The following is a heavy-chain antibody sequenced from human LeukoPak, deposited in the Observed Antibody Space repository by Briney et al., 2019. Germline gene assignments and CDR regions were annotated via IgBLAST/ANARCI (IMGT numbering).Heavy chain of an antibody. CDR1: GFTFDDYA. J-gene: IGHJ4*02. V-gene: IGHV3-9*01. CDR3: ARDAPRGYCGGDCYSQ. CDR2: ISWNSGSI. D-gene: IGHD2-21*01. Sequence: GRSLRLSCAASGFTFDDYAMHWVRQAPGKGLEWVSGISWNSGSIGYADSVKGRFTISRDNAKNSLYLQMSSLRAEDTAVYYCARDAPRGYCGGDCYSQWGQGTLVTVSS.